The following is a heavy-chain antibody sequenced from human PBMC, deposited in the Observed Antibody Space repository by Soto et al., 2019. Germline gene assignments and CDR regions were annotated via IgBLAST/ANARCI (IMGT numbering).Heavy chain of an antibody. CDR2: IYSSGST. J-gene: IGHJ5*02. CDR3: ARQPYCSGGTCYSVYWFDP. V-gene: IGHV4-59*01. Sequence: SETLSLTCTVSGGSISGYYWSWIRQPPGKGLEWIGYIYSSGSTNYNPSLKSRLNISVDTSKNQFSLKLTSVTAADTAVYYCARQPYCSGGTCYSVYWFDPWGQGTLVTVSS. CDR1: GGSISGYY. D-gene: IGHD2-15*01.